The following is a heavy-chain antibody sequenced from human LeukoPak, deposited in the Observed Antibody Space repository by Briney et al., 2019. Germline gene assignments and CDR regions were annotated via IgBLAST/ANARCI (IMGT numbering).Heavy chain of an antibody. D-gene: IGHD5-18*01. CDR1: GGSISSYY. V-gene: IGHV4-59*01. CDR3: ARVFSRGYIYGIDY. J-gene: IGHJ4*02. Sequence: PSATQFLTCTVSGGSISSYYWSWIRQPPGKGLEWIGYIYYSGSTNYNPSLESRVTISVDTSKNQFSLKLSSVTAADTAVYYCARVFSRGYIYGIDYWGQGTLVTVSS. CDR2: IYYSGST.